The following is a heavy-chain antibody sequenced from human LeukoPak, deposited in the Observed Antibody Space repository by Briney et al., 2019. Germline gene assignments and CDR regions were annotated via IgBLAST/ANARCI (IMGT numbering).Heavy chain of an antibody. V-gene: IGHV3-48*04. CDR3: ARDKEAAVDFWSGYYPL. CDR1: GFTFSSYS. Sequence: PGGSLRLSCAASGFTFSSYSMNWVRQAPGKGLEWVSYISSASNTIYYADSVKGRFTVSRDNAMNSLYLQMTSLRAEDTAVYYCARDKEAAVDFWSGYYPLWGQGTLVIVSS. D-gene: IGHD3-3*01. J-gene: IGHJ4*02. CDR2: ISSASNTI.